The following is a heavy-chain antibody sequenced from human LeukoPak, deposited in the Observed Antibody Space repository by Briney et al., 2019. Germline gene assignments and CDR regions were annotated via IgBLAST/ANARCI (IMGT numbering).Heavy chain of an antibody. CDR2: INPSGGGT. V-gene: IGHV1-2*02. J-gene: IGHJ4*02. CDR3: AREENSSGWEYYFDY. Sequence: GASVKVSCKASGYTFTSYYMHWVRQAPGQGLEWMGIINPSGGGTNYAQKFQGRVTMTRDTSISTAYMELSRLRSDDTAVYYCAREENSSGWEYYFDYWGQGTLVTVSS. D-gene: IGHD6-19*01. CDR1: GYTFTSYY.